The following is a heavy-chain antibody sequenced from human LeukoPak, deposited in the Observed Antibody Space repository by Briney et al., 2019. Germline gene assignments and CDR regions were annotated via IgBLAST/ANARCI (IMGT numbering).Heavy chain of an antibody. CDR1: GFTFSSYA. V-gene: IGHV3-23*01. CDR3: AKGAYYDILTGYSLPYFDY. CDR2: ISGSGGST. Sequence: GGSLRLSCAASGFTFSSYAMSWVRQAPGKGLEWASAISGSGGSTYYADSVKGRFTISRDNSKNTLYLQMNSLRAEDTAVYYCAKGAYYDILTGYSLPYFDYWGQGTLVTVSS. J-gene: IGHJ4*02. D-gene: IGHD3-9*01.